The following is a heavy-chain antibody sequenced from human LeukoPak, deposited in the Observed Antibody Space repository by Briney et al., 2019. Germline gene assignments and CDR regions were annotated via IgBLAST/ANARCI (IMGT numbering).Heavy chain of an antibody. CDR3: AGESIAVLNWFDP. J-gene: IGHJ5*02. CDR1: GGTFSSYA. V-gene: IGHV1-69*13. Sequence: ASVKVSCKASGGTFSSYAISWVRQAPGQGLEWMGGIIPIFGTANYAQKFQGRVTITADESTSTAYMELSSLRSEDTAVYYCAGESIAVLNWFDPWGQGTLVTVSS. D-gene: IGHD6-6*01. CDR2: IIPIFGTA.